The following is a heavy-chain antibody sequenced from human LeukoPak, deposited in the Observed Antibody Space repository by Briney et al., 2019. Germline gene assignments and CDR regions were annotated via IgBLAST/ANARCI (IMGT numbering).Heavy chain of an antibody. CDR2: VNTTTGNP. CDR3: VGAETSVGYFDY. CDR1: GYTFTSQA. D-gene: IGHD4-23*01. Sequence: ASVKVSCKASGYTFTSQAINWVRQAPGLGLQWMGWVNTTTGNPTYAQGFTGRFVFSFDTSVSTAYLQINSLKAEDTAVYYRVGAETSVGYFDYWGQGTLVTVSS. V-gene: IGHV7-4-1*02. J-gene: IGHJ4*02.